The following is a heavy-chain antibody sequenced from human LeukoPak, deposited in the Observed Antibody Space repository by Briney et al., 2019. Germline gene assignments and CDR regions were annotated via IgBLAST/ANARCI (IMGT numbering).Heavy chain of an antibody. Sequence: PGGSLRPSCAASGVTFSRYGMNWVRQAPGKGLEWVSFSGSGGRIDYADSVKGRFTISRDNSKNALYLQMNSLRAEDTAVYYCAKGDGRSYFDCWGQGTLVTVSS. CDR3: AKGDGRSYFDC. CDR2: FSGSGGRI. J-gene: IGHJ4*02. V-gene: IGHV3-23*01. CDR1: GVTFSRYG. D-gene: IGHD5-24*01.